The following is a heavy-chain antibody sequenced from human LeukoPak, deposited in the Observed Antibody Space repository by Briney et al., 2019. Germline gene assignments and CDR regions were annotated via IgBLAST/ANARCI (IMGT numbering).Heavy chain of an antibody. V-gene: IGHV4-38-2*02. CDR3: ARVNFNPDY. CDR1: GYSISRGYH. CDR2: VHQSGST. J-gene: IGHJ4*02. Sequence: SGTPSLTCTVSGYSISRGYHWGWVRQPPGKGLEWIGSVHQSGSTYYNPSLTSRLTISADTSKNHFSLKLDSVTAADTAVYYCARVNFNPDYWGQGTLVTVSS. D-gene: IGHD1-14*01.